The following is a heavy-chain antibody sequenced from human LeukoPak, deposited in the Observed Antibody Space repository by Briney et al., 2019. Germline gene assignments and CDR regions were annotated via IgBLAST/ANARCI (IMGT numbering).Heavy chain of an antibody. CDR2: ISGSGGSA. CDR1: GFTFSSYG. V-gene: IGHV3-23*01. CDR3: AKDHKYYYGSGSAQSYYFDY. D-gene: IGHD3-10*01. Sequence: PGRSLRLSCAASGFTFSSYGMSWVRQAPGKGLEWVSSISGSGGSAYYADSVKGRFTISRDNSKNMLYLQMNSLRAEDTAVYYCAKDHKYYYGSGSAQSYYFDYWGQGTLVTVSS. J-gene: IGHJ4*02.